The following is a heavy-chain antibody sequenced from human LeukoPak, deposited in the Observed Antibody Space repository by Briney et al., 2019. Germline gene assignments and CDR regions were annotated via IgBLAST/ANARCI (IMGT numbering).Heavy chain of an antibody. J-gene: IGHJ4*02. V-gene: IGHV4-59*01. CDR2: IYYSGST. CDR1: GGSISSYY. D-gene: IGHD3-10*02. CDR3: ARLFAGYQDY. Sequence: ETLSLTCTVPGGSISSYYWSWIRQPPGKGLEWIGYIYYSGSTNYNPSLKSRVTISVDTSKNQFSLKLSSVTAADTAVYYCARLFAGYQDYWGQGTLVTVSS.